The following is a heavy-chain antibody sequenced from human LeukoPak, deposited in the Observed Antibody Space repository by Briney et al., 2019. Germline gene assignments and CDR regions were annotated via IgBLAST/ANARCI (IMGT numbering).Heavy chain of an antibody. V-gene: IGHV3-74*01. CDR3: ARGDIEAAGDY. D-gene: IGHD6-13*01. CDR2: INSDGSST. CDR1: GFTFSSYW. J-gene: IGHJ4*02. Sequence: GGSLRLSCAASGFTFSSYWMHWVRQAPGKGLVWVSRINSDGSSTSYADSVRGRFTISRDNAKNTLYLQMNSLRAEDTAVYYCARGDIEAAGDYWGQGTQVTVSS.